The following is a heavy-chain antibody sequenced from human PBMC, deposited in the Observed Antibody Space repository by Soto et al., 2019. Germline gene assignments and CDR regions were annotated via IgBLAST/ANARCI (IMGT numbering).Heavy chain of an antibody. CDR1: GFTFSSYS. D-gene: IGHD3-10*01. CDR3: ARVGRLLWFGELSFDY. J-gene: IGHJ4*02. CDR2: ISSSSYI. V-gene: IGHV3-21*01. Sequence: PGGSLRLSCAASGFTFSSYSMNWVRQAPGKGLEWVSSISSSSYIYYADSVKGRFTISRDNAKNSLYLQMNSLRAEDTAVYYCARVGRLLWFGELSFDYWGQGTLVTVSS.